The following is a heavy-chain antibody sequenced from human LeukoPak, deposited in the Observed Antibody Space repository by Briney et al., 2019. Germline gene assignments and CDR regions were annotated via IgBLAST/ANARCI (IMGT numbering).Heavy chain of an antibody. CDR3: ATGSYFEY. V-gene: IGHV3-30-3*01. J-gene: IGHJ4*02. Sequence: GGSLRLPCGASGLTFSTFAMQWVRQAPGKGLEWVAVMSYDGNYKYHVDSVKGRFSISRDNYKNTLYLQMNSLRSEDTAVYYCATGSYFEYWGQGTLVTVSS. CDR1: GLTFSTFA. CDR2: MSYDGNYK. D-gene: IGHD1-26*01.